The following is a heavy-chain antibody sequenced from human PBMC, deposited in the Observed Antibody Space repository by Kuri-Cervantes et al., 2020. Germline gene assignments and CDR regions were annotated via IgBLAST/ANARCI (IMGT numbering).Heavy chain of an antibody. V-gene: IGHV3-30*03. CDR2: ISYDGSNK. Sequence: GESLKISCAASGFTFDDYGMSWVRQAPGKGLEWVAVISYDGSNKYYADSVKGRFTISRDNSKNTLYLQMNSLRTEDTAVYYCGRGTDYGDYAELDYWGQGTLVTVSS. J-gene: IGHJ4*02. D-gene: IGHD4-17*01. CDR1: GFTFDDYG. CDR3: GRGTDYGDYAELDY.